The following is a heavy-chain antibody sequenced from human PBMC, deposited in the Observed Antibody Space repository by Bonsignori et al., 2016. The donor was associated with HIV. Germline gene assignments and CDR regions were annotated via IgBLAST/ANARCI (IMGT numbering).Heavy chain of an antibody. V-gene: IGHV3-23*01. CDR3: AKRAIAFDI. J-gene: IGHJ3*02. Sequence: WIRQPPGKGLEWVSAISGSGGSTYYADSVKGRFTISRDNSKNTLYLQMNSLRAEDTAVYYCAKRAIAFDIWGQGTMVTVSS. D-gene: IGHD2-2*02. CDR2: ISGSGGST.